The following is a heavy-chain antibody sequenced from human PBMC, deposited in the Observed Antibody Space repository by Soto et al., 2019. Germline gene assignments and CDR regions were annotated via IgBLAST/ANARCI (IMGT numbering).Heavy chain of an antibody. CDR1: GGAISTYY. Sequence: QVHLQESGPGLVKPSETLSLTCTVSGGAISTYYWTWIRQPAGKGLEWIGRIYSSGSTKYNPSLQIRVTMSLDTSNNPFSLRLTSVTAADTAVYYGARGQRFSAWFDPWGQGTLVTVSS. CDR2: IYSSGST. J-gene: IGHJ5*02. V-gene: IGHV4-4*07. D-gene: IGHD3-3*01. CDR3: ARGQRFSAWFDP.